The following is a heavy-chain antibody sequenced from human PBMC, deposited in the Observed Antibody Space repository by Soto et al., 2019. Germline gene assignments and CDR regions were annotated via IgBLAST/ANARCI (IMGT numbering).Heavy chain of an antibody. CDR2: INHSGST. Sequence: QVQLQQWGAGLLKPSETLSLTCAVYGGSFSGYYWSWIRQPPGKGLEWIGEINHSGSTNYNPSRKSRVTMSVDTSKIQFSLKLSSVTAADTAVYYCARASARGYSSSSPFAYWGQGTLVTVSS. J-gene: IGHJ4*02. D-gene: IGHD6-6*01. V-gene: IGHV4-34*01. CDR3: ARASARGYSSSSPFAY. CDR1: GGSFSGYY.